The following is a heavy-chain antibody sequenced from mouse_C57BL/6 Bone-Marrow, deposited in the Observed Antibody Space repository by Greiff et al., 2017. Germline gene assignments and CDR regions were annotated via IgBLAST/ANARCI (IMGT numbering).Heavy chain of an antibody. Sequence: EVKLVESGPGLVKPSQSLSLTCSVTGYSITSGYYWNWIRQFPGNKLEWMGYITYDGSNNYNPSLKNRISITRDTSKNPFFLKLNSVTTEDTATXYCGRAEYGSSFAYWGQGTLVTVSA. V-gene: IGHV3-6*01. CDR3: GRAEYGSSFAY. D-gene: IGHD1-1*01. J-gene: IGHJ3*01. CDR2: ITYDGSN. CDR1: GYSITSGYY.